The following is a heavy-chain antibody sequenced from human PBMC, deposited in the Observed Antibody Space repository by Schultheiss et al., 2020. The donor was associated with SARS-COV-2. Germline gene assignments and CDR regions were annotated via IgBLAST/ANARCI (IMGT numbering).Heavy chain of an antibody. CDR1: GFTVSSNY. D-gene: IGHD2-2*01. CDR3: ARDYDWFDP. J-gene: IGHJ5*02. CDR2: ISSSSSYI. Sequence: GGSLRLSCAASGFTVSSNYMSWVRQAPGKGLEWVSSISSSSSYIYYADSVKGRFTISRDNAKNSLYLQMNSLRAEDTAVYYCARDYDWFDPWGQGTLVTVSS. V-gene: IGHV3-21*01.